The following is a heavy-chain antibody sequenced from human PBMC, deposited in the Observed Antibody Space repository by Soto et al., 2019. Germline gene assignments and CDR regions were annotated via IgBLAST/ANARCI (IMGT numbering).Heavy chain of an antibody. Sequence: EVQLVESGGGLVQPGGSLRLSCAASGFTFSDHYMDWVRQAPGKGLEWVGRSRNKANSYSTEYAASVRGRFTISRDESKNSLYLQMNSLKTEDTAVYYCARFSGSYTRGLDSWGQGTPVTVSS. CDR2: SRNKANSYST. CDR3: ARFSGSYTRGLDS. J-gene: IGHJ4*02. D-gene: IGHD1-26*01. CDR1: GFTFSDHY. V-gene: IGHV3-72*01.